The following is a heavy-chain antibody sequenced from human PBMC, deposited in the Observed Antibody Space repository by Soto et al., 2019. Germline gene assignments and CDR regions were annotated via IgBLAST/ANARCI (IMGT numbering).Heavy chain of an antibody. J-gene: IGHJ2*01. CDR1: GGSISSGGYS. D-gene: IGHD6-19*01. V-gene: IGHV4-30-2*01. CDR3: ARANSSGWKRPNIRGYFDL. Sequence: QLQLQESGSGLVKPSQTLSLTCAVSGGSISSGGYSWSWIRQPPGKGLEWIGYIYHSGSNYYNPSLKSRVTISVDRSKNQFALKLSSVTAADTAVYYCARANSSGWKRPNIRGYFDLWGRGSLVTVSS. CDR2: IYHSGSN.